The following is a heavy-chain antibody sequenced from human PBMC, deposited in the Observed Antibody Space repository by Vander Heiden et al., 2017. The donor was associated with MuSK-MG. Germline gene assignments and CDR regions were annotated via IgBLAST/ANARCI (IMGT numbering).Heavy chain of an antibody. V-gene: IGHV3-7*01. Sequence: EVQLVESGGGLVQPGGSLRLSCAASGFTFSDYWMGWVRQAPGKGLEWLANINQDGREKYDVDSLRGRFTISRDNPKNSVYLQMNSLGAEDTAVYYCTRGHYGAYDWGQGTLVTVSS. CDR2: INQDGREK. CDR1: GFTFSDYW. D-gene: IGHD4-17*01. J-gene: IGHJ4*02. CDR3: TRGHYGAYD.